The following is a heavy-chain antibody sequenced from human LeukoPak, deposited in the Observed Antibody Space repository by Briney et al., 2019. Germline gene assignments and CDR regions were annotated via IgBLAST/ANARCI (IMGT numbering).Heavy chain of an antibody. D-gene: IGHD3-10*01. CDR3: AKAPIYASGSFRYYFDY. CDR1: GFTFSTYW. CDR2: ISWNSGTI. J-gene: IGHJ4*02. V-gene: IGHV3-9*01. Sequence: PGGSLRLSCAASGFTFSTYWMTWVRQAPGKGLEWVSGISWNSGTIDYADSVKGRFTISRDNAKNSLYLQMNSLGPEDTALYYCAKAPIYASGSFRYYFDYWGQGTLVTVSS.